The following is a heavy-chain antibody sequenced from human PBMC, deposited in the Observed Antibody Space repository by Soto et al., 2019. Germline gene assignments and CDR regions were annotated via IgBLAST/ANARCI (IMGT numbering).Heavy chain of an antibody. J-gene: IGHJ4*02. D-gene: IGHD3-16*01. CDR2: IYYTGNT. CDR1: GGSISPSY. V-gene: IGHV4-59*03. CDR3: AAVLGRNEVGY. Sequence: QVPLQESGPGLVKPSETLSLTCTVSGGSISPSYWNWVQPPPGKRPEWIGCIYYTGNTHYNPSLTRRVTMAQDTSKTQFSLELTSVTAADTAMCFCAAVLGRNEVGYWCQGTLVTVSS.